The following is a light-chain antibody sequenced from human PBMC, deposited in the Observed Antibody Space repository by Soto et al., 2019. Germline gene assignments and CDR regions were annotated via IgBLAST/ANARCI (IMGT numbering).Light chain of an antibody. CDR1: QSISSY. J-gene: IGKJ1*01. Sequence: DIQMTQSPSSLSASVGDRVTITCRASQSISSYLNWYQQKPGKAPKLLIYAASSLQSGVPSKFSGSGSGTDFTLTISSLQPEDFATYYCQQSYSTPETCGQGTRWIT. CDR2: AAS. CDR3: QQSYSTPET. V-gene: IGKV1-39*01.